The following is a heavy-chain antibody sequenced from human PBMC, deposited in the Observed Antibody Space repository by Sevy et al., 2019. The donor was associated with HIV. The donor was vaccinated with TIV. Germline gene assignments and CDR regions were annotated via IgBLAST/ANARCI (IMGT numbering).Heavy chain of an antibody. D-gene: IGHD2-8*01. CDR3: ATHPIIVLLVTDGMDV. CDR1: GLTFTYAW. V-gene: IGHV3-15*01. CDR2: IKSRPDGGTT. Sequence: GGSLRLSCAASGLTFTYAWMSWVRQAPGKGLEWVGRIKSRPDGGTTDYAATVKGRFTTSRDDSKNTLYLQMNSLKTEDSAVYYCATHPIIVLLVTDGMDVWGQGTTVTVSS. J-gene: IGHJ6*02.